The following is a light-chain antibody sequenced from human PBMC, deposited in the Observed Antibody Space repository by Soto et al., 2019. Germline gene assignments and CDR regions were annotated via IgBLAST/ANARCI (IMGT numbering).Light chain of an antibody. J-gene: IGKJ1*01. Sequence: DIQMTQSPSTLSASVGDRVTITCRASQSISSWLAWYQQKPGKAPKLLIYDASSLESGVPSRFSGSGSGTDFTLTISSLQAEDVAVYYCQQYYSTSWTFGQGTKVEIK. CDR3: QQYYSTSWT. CDR2: DAS. V-gene: IGKV1-5*01. CDR1: QSISSW.